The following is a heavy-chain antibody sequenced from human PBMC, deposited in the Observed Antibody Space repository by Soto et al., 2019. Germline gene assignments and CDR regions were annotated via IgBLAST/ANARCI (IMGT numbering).Heavy chain of an antibody. Sequence: KPSETLSLTCTVSGGSISSGGYYWSWIRQHPGKGLEWIGYIYYSGSTYYNPSLKSRVTISVDTSKNQFSLKLSSVTAADTAVYYCAISPSQQLVRVCFWFDPWGQGTLVTVSS. V-gene: IGHV4-31*03. D-gene: IGHD6-13*01. CDR1: GGSISSGGYY. CDR2: IYYSGST. CDR3: AISPSQQLVRVCFWFDP. J-gene: IGHJ5*02.